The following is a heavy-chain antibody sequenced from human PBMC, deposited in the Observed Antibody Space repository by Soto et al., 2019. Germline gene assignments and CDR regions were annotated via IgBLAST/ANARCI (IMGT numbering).Heavy chain of an antibody. CDR1: GFTFSSYG. D-gene: IGHD1-1*01. CDR3: EKDANWEDHY. J-gene: IGHJ4*02. Sequence: GGSLRLSCAASGFTFSSYGIHWVRQAPGKGLEWVAVISYDGSNKFYADSVKGRFTISRDNSKNTLYLQMHSLRAEDTAIYYCEKDANWEDHYWGQGTLVTVSS. V-gene: IGHV3-30*18. CDR2: ISYDGSNK.